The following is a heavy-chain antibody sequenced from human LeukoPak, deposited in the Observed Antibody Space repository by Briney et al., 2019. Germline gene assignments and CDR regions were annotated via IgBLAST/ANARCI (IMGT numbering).Heavy chain of an antibody. Sequence: GGSLRLSCAASGFTFGSYAMSWVRQAPGKGLEWVSAISGSGGSTYYADSVKGRFTISRDNSKNTLYLQMNSLRAEDTAVYYCAKDRPVGGVIVTGLDYWGQGTLVTVSS. J-gene: IGHJ4*02. V-gene: IGHV3-23*01. D-gene: IGHD3-16*02. CDR3: AKDRPVGGVIVTGLDY. CDR1: GFTFGSYA. CDR2: ISGSGGST.